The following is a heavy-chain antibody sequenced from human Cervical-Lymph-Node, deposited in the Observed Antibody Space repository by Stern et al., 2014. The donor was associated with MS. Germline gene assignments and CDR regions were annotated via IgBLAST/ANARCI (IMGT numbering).Heavy chain of an antibody. J-gene: IGHJ6*02. D-gene: IGHD6-19*01. Sequence: VQLVESGAEVKKPWSSVKVSCKASGDTLSRYAISWVRQAPGQGLQWMGGLIPISRNENYAQKFQGRVKLIADESTSTAYMELSSLRSEDAAVYYCASSYSGWDNPYHFYGMDVWGQGTTVTVSS. CDR1: GDTLSRYA. V-gene: IGHV1-69*01. CDR3: ASSYSGWDNPYHFYGMDV. CDR2: LIPISRNE.